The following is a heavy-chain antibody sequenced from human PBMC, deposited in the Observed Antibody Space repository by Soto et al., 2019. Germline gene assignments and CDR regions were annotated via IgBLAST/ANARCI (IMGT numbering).Heavy chain of an antibody. J-gene: IGHJ3*02. CDR1: GGSISSYY. D-gene: IGHD1-26*01. CDR3: ARETDSGSYYTFDI. Sequence: QVQLQESDPGLVKPSETLSLTCTVSGGSISSYYWSWIRQPPGKGLEWIGNIHNSGSTNYKPSLKSRVTISVDTSKNQFSLKLSSVTAADTAVYYCARETDSGSYYTFDIWGQGTMVTVSS. CDR2: IHNSGST. V-gene: IGHV4-59*01.